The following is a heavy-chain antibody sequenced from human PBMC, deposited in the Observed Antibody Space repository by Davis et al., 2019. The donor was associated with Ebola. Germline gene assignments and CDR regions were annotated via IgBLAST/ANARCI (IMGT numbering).Heavy chain of an antibody. CDR2: LTRAGTT. Sequence: MPSETLSLTCAVSGGSIRSNNWWSWVRQSPGKGLEWIGELTRAGTTNYNPSLQSRATISVAESRNLLSLTLTSVTAADAAVYYCTRAKNSPYFYGVDVWGRGTTVAVSS. V-gene: IGHV4-4*02. CDR3: TRAKNSPYFYGVDV. CDR1: GGSIRSNNW. J-gene: IGHJ6*02. D-gene: IGHD5-18*01.